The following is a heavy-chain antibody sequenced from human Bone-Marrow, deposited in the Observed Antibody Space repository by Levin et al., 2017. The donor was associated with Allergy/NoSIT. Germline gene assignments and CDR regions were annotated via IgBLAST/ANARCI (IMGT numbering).Heavy chain of an antibody. CDR1: GFPFSSYA. CDR2: ISGSGGST. D-gene: IGHD1-7*01. V-gene: IGHV3-23*01. Sequence: LSLTCAASGFPFSSYAMSWVRQAPGKGLEWVSAISGSGGSTYYADSVKGRFTISRDNSKNTLYLQMNSLRAEDTAVYYCAKRTTYMDVWGQGTTVTVSS. J-gene: IGHJ6*02. CDR3: AKRTTYMDV.